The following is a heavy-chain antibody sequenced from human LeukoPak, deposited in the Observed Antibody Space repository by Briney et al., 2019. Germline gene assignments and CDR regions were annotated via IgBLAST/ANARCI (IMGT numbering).Heavy chain of an antibody. V-gene: IGHV1-2*02. CDR3: ARGGPNPRKELDY. J-gene: IGHJ4*02. CDR1: GYTFTGYY. Sequence: ASVKVSRKASGYTFTGYYMHWVRQAPGQGLEWLGWINPNSGGTNYAQKFQGRVTMTRDTSISTAYMELSRLRSDDTAVYYCARGGPNPRKELDYWGQGTLVTVSS. CDR2: INPNSGGT.